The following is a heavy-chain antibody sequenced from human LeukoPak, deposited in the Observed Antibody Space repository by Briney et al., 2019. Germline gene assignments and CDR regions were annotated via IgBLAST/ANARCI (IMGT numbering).Heavy chain of an antibody. CDR3: AAGPSLDLRLVSGPLDY. CDR2: INPNSGGT. D-gene: IGHD1-26*01. J-gene: IGHJ4*02. CDR1: GYTFTGYY. Sequence: ASVKVSCKASGYTFTGYYMHWVRQAPGQGLEWMGWINPNSGGTNYAQKFQGRVTMTRDTSISTAYMELSRLRSDDTAVYYCAAGPSLDLRLVSGPLDYWGQGTLVTVSS. V-gene: IGHV1-2*02.